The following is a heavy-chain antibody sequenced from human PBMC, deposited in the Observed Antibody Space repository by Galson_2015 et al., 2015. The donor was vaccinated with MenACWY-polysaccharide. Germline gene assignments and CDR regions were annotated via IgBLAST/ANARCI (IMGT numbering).Heavy chain of an antibody. Sequence: SLRLSCAASGFTFSNYWMTWVRRAPGKGLEWVASIKKDGSEKYYVDSVKGRFTISRDNGKKSVFLQMSSLRVEDTAVYYCTKAGAKYCRGSSCYFNWFDPWGQGTLVTVSS. V-gene: IGHV3-7*01. J-gene: IGHJ5*02. CDR3: TKAGAKYCRGSSCYFNWFDP. D-gene: IGHD2-15*01. CDR1: GFTFSNYW. CDR2: IKKDGSEK.